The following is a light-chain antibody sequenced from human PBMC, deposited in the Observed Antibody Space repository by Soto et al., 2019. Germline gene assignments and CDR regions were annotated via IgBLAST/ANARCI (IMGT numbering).Light chain of an antibody. CDR3: QQYCDSPRT. J-gene: IGKJ1*01. Sequence: EIVLTQSPGTLSLSPGERATLSCRASQSVNNNYLAWYQQKPGQAPRLLIYAASSRSTAIPDRSSGSGSGTDSTLTIDRLEPEAFAVYCCQQYCDSPRTFGQGTKVEIK. CDR1: QSVNNNY. V-gene: IGKV3-20*01. CDR2: AAS.